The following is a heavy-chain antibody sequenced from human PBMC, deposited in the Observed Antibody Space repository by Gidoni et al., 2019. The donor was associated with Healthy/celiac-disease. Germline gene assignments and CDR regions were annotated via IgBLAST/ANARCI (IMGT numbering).Heavy chain of an antibody. D-gene: IGHD5-12*01. CDR3: ARTEDGYNSGYFDL. J-gene: IGHJ2*01. Sequence: QVQLVESGGGVVQPGRSLRLSFAASGFTFGSYAMHWVRQAPGKGLEWVAVISYDGSNKYYADSVKGRFTISRDNSKNTLYLQMNSLRAEDTAVYYCARTEDGYNSGYFDLWGRGTLVTVSS. CDR2: ISYDGSNK. CDR1: GFTFGSYA. V-gene: IGHV3-30-3*01.